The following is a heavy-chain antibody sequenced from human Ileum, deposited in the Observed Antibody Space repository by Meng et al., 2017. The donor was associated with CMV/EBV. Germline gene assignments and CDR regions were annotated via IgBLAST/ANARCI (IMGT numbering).Heavy chain of an antibody. CDR1: DAVSRGPYY. V-gene: IGHV4-61*07. J-gene: IGHJ5*02. CDR2: LHHSGDT. Sequence: DAVSRGPYYWTWIRQPPGKGLEWIRYLHHSGDTNYNPSLKSRVTMSRDRSKNQFSLRPRSVTAADTAVYFCARLLRGYDSVGWFDPWGQGTLVTVSS. CDR3: ARLLRGYDSVGWFDP. D-gene: IGHD3-16*01.